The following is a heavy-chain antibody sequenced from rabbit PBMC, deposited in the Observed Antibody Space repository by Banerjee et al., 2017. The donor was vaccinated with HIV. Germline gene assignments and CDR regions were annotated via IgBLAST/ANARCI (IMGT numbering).Heavy chain of an antibody. CDR2: INTISGDT. CDR3: ARDLAGVIGWNFNL. V-gene: IGHV1S45*01. J-gene: IGHJ4*01. Sequence: QEQLEESGGGLVQPEGSLTLTCKASGFTISSYYMCWVRQAPGKGLEWIACINTISGDTVYATWAKGRFTISKASWTTVTLQMTSLTAADTASYFCARDLAGVIGWNFNLWGPGTLVTVS. CDR1: GFTISSYY. D-gene: IGHD4-1*01.